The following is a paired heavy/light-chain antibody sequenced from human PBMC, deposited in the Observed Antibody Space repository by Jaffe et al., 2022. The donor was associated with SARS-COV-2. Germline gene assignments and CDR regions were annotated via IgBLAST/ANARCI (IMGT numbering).Light chain of an antibody. J-gene: IGKJ1*01. CDR3: QQSNSMPWT. CDR2: AIS. V-gene: IGKV1-39*01. CDR1: QSISNY. Sequence: DIQMTQSPSSLSASVGDRVTITCRASQSISNYLNWYQQKPGKAPKLLIYAISSLQSGVPSRFRGSGSGTEFTLTISSLQPEDFATYYCQQSNSMPWTFGQGTKVEIK.
Heavy chain of an antibody. Sequence: EVQLVESGGGLVQPGGSLRLSCAASGFTFSSYSMNWVRQAPGKGLEWVSYIRSTPSTIYYADSVKGRFTISGDNAKNSVFLQMNNLRDEDTAVYYCVRDYLYGLDYWGQGTLVTVSS. CDR1: GFTFSSYS. CDR2: IRSTPSTI. D-gene: IGHD3-16*02. CDR3: VRDYLYGLDY. J-gene: IGHJ4*02. V-gene: IGHV3-48*02.